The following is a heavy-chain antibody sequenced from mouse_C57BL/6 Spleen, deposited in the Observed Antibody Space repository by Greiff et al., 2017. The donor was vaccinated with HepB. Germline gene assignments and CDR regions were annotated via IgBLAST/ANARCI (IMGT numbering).Heavy chain of an antibody. V-gene: IGHV1-85*01. CDR1: GYTFTSYD. CDR3: AREGNGGAMDY. J-gene: IGHJ4*01. CDR2: IYPRDGST. Sequence: VKLMESGPELVKPGASVKLSCKASGYTFTSYDINWVKQRPGQGLEWIGWIYPRDGSTKYNEKFKGKATLTVDTSSSTAYMELHSLTSEDSAVYFCAREGNGGAMDYWGQGTSVTVSS.